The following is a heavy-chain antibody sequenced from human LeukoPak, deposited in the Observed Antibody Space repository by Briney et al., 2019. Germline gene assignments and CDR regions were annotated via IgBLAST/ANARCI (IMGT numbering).Heavy chain of an antibody. V-gene: IGHV3-33*06. J-gene: IGHJ5*02. CDR3: AKEGGPRYCSGTSCYRNWFDP. D-gene: IGHD2-2*01. CDR2: IWYDGSNK. CDR1: GFTLSSHG. Sequence: PRGSLRLSWSASGFTLSSHGMHWVRPAPGKGLEWVAVIWYDGSNKHYADSVTGPFTISRDHSNNTRYLQMDSPRAEATAVYYCAKEGGPRYCSGTSCYRNWFDPWGQGTLVTVSS.